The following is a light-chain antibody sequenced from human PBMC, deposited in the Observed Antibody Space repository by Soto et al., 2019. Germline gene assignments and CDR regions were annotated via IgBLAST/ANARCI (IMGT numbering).Light chain of an antibody. CDR2: WAS. CDR3: QDYYSSPLT. V-gene: IGKV4-1*01. Sequence: ACRSVCMAGRATINCKCSQSVLSSSNNKNYLAWYQQKPGQPPKVLIYWASTRESGVPDRFSGCGSGTDFTPTIRSLQAEDVAVYYCQDYYSSPLTFGGGTKVDIK. J-gene: IGKJ4*01. CDR1: QSVLSSSNNKNY.